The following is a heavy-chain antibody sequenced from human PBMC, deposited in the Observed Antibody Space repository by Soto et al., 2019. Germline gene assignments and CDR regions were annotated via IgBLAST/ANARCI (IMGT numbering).Heavy chain of an antibody. V-gene: IGHV4-61*01. CDR2: ISKSGSS. D-gene: IGHD1-1*01. Sequence: QVQLQESGSGLVKPSETLSLICTVSGGSVSSGSYYWSWIRQPPGKGLEWIGYISKSGSSSYNPSLMTRLTVSIDMSKSQFALKLTSATAAETAVYYCARELVTTIRRLSDFDQWGEGTLVTVSS. CDR3: ARELVTTIRRLSDFDQ. J-gene: IGHJ4*02. CDR1: GGSVSSGSYY.